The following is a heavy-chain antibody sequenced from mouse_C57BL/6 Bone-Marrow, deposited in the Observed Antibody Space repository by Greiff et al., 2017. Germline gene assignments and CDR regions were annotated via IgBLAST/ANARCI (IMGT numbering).Heavy chain of an antibody. J-gene: IGHJ3*01. CDR2: IDPENGDT. CDR3: TTSASPWFAY. V-gene: IGHV14-4*01. D-gene: IGHD6-2*01. CDR1: GFNIKDDY. Sequence: VQLQQSGAELVRPGASVKLSCTASGFNIKDDYMHWVKQRPEQGLEWIGWIDPENGDTEYASKFQGKATITADTSSNTAYLQLSSLTSEDTAVYYCTTSASPWFAYWGQGTLVTVSA.